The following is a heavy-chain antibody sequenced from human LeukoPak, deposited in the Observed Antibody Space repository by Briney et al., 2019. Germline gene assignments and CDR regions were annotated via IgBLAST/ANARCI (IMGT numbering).Heavy chain of an antibody. D-gene: IGHD4-17*01. CDR3: ARETTYDY. CDR1: GFTFSSYA. CDR2: ISYDGSNK. J-gene: IGHJ4*02. V-gene: IGHV3-30-3*01. Sequence: GRSLRLSCAASGFTFSSYAMHWVRQAPGKGLEWVAVISYDGSNKYCADSVKGRFTISRDNSKNTLYLQMNSLRVEDTAVYYCARETTYDYWGQGTLVTVSS.